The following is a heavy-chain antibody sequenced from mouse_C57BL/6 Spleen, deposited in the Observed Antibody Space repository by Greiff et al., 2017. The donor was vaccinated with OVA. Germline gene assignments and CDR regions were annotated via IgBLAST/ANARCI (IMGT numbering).Heavy chain of an antibody. Sequence: QVQLQQSGAELVKPGASVKLSCKASGYTFTSYWMQWVKQRPGQGLEWIGEIDPSDSYTNYNQKFKGKATLTVDTSSSTAYMQLSSLTSEDSAVYYCARRGVAATRYFDVWGTGTTVTVSS. D-gene: IGHD1-1*01. CDR1: GYTFTSYW. CDR3: ARRGVAATRYFDV. CDR2: IDPSDSYT. J-gene: IGHJ1*03. V-gene: IGHV1-50*01.